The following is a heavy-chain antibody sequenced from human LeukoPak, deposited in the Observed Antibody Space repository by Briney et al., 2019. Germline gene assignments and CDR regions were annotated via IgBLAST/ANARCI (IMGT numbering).Heavy chain of an antibody. CDR2: VYTSGST. D-gene: IGHD3-9*01. CDR1: GVSISSGSYY. CDR3: ARDSMTGYVLGAHYYQYYLDV. J-gene: IGHJ6*03. V-gene: IGHV4-61*02. Sequence: SETLSLTCTVSGVSISSGSYYWSWFRQPAGKGLEWIGRVYTSGSTTYNPSLKSRVSISVDTSKNQFSLRLSSVTAADTAVYYCARDSMTGYVLGAHYYQYYLDVWGKGTTVTISS.